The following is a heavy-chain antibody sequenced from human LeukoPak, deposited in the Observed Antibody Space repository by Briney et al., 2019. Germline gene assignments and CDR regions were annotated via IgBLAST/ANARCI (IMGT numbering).Heavy chain of an antibody. CDR2: IYTSGST. CDR3: ARDEQQLVPRGMDV. D-gene: IGHD6-13*01. Sequence: SETLSLTCTVSGGSISSYYWSWIRQPTGKGLEWIGRIYTSGSTNYNPSLKSRVTMSVDTSKNQFSLKLSSVTAADTAVYYCARDEQQLVPRGMDVWGQGTTVTVSS. J-gene: IGHJ6*02. CDR1: GGSISSYY. V-gene: IGHV4-4*07.